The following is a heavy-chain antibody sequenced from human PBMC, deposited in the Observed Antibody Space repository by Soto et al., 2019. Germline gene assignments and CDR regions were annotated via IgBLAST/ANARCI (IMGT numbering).Heavy chain of an antibody. V-gene: IGHV3-23*01. Sequence: PGGSLRLSCAASGFTFGNYAMSWVRQTPGKGLEWVSSISGSGGHIYYTGSVKGRFTISRDNSKNTLYLQMNSLRADDTAVYYGANGDNFDFWGTFNFFDPCAHAALATVS. CDR1: GFTFGNYA. D-gene: IGHD3-3*01. J-gene: IGHJ5*02. CDR2: ISGSGGHI. CDR3: ANGDNFDFWGTFNFFDP.